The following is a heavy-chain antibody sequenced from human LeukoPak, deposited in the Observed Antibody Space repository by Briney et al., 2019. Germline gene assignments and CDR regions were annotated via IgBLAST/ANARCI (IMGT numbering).Heavy chain of an antibody. J-gene: IGHJ3*02. CDR1: GGSISSNY. CDR2: IYHSGST. D-gene: IGHD2-2*01. V-gene: IGHV4-59*08. CDR3: ARRQLLDAFDI. Sequence: SETLSLTCIVSGGSISSNYWSWIRQPPGKGLEWIGSIYHSGSTYYNPSLKSRVTISVDTSKNQFSLKLSSVTAADTAVYYCARRQLLDAFDIWGQGTMVTVSS.